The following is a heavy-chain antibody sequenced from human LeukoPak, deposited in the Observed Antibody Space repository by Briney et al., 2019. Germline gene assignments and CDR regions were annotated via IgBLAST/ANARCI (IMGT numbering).Heavy chain of an antibody. CDR2: LGTAGDT. J-gene: IGHJ4*02. CDR3: ARQNTPHGNFDY. CDR1: GFTLSNYA. D-gene: IGHD5-24*01. V-gene: IGHV3-13*01. Sequence: GRSLRLSCAASGFTLSNYAMHWVRQPAGEDLEWVSALGTAGDTFYPGSVKGRFTISRDNAKKSLFLQMNSLRAEDTAVYYCARQNTPHGNFDYWGQGTLVTVSS.